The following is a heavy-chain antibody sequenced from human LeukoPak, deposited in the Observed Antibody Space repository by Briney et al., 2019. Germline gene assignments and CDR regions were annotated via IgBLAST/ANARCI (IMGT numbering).Heavy chain of an antibody. Sequence: SETLSLTCTVSGGSISSGDYYWTWIRQLPGKGLEWIGHIYYSGTTYYNPSLKSRVTISVDTSKNQFSLKLTSVTAADTAVYYCARDRGNDDFDIWGQGTMVTVSS. J-gene: IGHJ3*02. CDR2: IYYSGTT. CDR3: ARDRGNDDFDI. V-gene: IGHV4-31*03. CDR1: GGSISSGDYY. D-gene: IGHD3-10*01.